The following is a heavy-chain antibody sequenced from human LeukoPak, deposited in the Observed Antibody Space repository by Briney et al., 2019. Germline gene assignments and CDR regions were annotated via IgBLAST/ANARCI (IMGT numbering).Heavy chain of an antibody. Sequence: GGSLRLSCAASGFTFSSYGMHWVRQAPGKGLEWVAVIWYDGSNKYYADSVKGRFTISRDNSKNTLYLQMDSLRAEDTAVYYCARDIDSSDYYFDYWGRGTLVTVSS. CDR2: IWYDGSNK. J-gene: IGHJ4*02. V-gene: IGHV3-33*01. D-gene: IGHD3-22*01. CDR1: GFTFSSYG. CDR3: ARDIDSSDYYFDY.